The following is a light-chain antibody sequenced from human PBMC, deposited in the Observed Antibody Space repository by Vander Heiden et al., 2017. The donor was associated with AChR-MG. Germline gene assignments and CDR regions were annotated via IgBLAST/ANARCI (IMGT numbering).Light chain of an antibody. CDR2: DTS. CDR1: QSVQIY. Sequence: EVVLTQSPATLSLSPGERATLSCRASQSVQIYLAWYQQKHGQAPRLLIYDTSNRATGIPARFSGSGSGTDFTLIISSLEPEDFAVYYCQQRYAWPPLTFGGGTRVEVK. J-gene: IGKJ4*01. V-gene: IGKV3-11*01. CDR3: QQRYAWPPLT.